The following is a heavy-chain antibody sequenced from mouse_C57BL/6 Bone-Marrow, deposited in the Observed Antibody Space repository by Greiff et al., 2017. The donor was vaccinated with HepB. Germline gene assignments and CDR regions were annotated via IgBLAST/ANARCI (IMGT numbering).Heavy chain of an antibody. CDR1: GYSFTGYY. V-gene: IGHV1-31*01. CDR3: AREGSYDGYHSWFAY. D-gene: IGHD2-3*01. J-gene: IGHJ3*01. Sequence: VQLKQSGPELVKPGASVKISCKASGYSFTGYYLHRVKQSPGNILDWIGYIYPYHGVSSYNQKFKGKATLTVDKSSSTAYMELRSLTAEDSAVYYCAREGSYDGYHSWFAYWGQGTLVTVSA. CDR2: IYPYHGVS.